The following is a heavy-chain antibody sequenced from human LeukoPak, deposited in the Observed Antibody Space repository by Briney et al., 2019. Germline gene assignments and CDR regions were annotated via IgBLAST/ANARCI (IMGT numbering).Heavy chain of an antibody. J-gene: IGHJ4*02. V-gene: IGHV3-21*01. CDR3: ARDQFEGYSGYDPFDY. Sequence: QPGGSLRLSCAASGFTFSSYSMNWVRQAPGKGLEWVSSISSSSSYIYYADSVKGRFTISRDNAKNSLYLQMNSLRAEDTAVYYCARDQFEGYSGYDPFDYWGQGTLVTVSS. CDR2: ISSSSSYI. D-gene: IGHD5-12*01. CDR1: GFTFSSYS.